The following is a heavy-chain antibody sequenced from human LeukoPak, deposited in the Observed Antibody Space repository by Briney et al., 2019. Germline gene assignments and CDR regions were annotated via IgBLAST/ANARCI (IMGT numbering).Heavy chain of an antibody. CDR1: GCTFSSYA. CDR2: ISYDGSNK. Sequence: GGSLRLSCAASGCTFSSYAMHWVRQAPAKGLEWVAVISYDGSNKYYADSVKGRFTISRDNSKNTLYLQMNSLRAEDTAVYYCARVGYCSSTSCYFPFDIWGQGTMVTVSS. V-gene: IGHV3-30-3*01. J-gene: IGHJ3*02. CDR3: ARVGYCSSTSCYFPFDI. D-gene: IGHD2-2*01.